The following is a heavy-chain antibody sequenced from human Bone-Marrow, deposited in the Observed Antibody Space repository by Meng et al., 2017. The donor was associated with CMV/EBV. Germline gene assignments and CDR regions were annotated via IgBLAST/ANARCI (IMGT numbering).Heavy chain of an antibody. Sequence: LSWAASGFTFRRYAKHWVRQAPGKGLEWVAVISYDGSNKYYADSVKGRFTISRDNSKNTLYLQMNSLRAEDTAVYYCARANYAQTFDYWGQGTLVTVSS. CDR3: ARANYAQTFDY. D-gene: IGHD2-2*01. CDR2: ISYDGSNK. V-gene: IGHV3-30-3*01. J-gene: IGHJ4*02. CDR1: GFTFRRYA.